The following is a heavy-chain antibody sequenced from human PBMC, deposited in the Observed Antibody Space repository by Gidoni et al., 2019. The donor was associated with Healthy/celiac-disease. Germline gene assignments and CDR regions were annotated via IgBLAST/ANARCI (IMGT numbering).Heavy chain of an antibody. J-gene: IGHJ3*02. CDR2: IYHSGST. CDR1: GYSISRGYY. V-gene: IGHV4-38-2*02. Sequence: QVQLQESGPGLVKPSETLSLTCTVSGYSISRGYYWGWIRQPPGKGLEWIGSIYHSGSTYYNPSLKSRVTISVDTSKNQFSLKLSSVTAADTAVYYCAREDAYYYDSSSAFDIWGQGTMVTVSS. CDR3: AREDAYYYDSSSAFDI. D-gene: IGHD3-22*01.